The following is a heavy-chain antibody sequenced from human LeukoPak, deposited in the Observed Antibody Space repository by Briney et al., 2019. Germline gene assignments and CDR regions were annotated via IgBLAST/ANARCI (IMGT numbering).Heavy chain of an antibody. D-gene: IGHD5-24*01. Sequence: PSETLSLTCAVYGGSFSGYYWSWIRQPPGKGLEWIGEINHSGSTNYNPSLKSRVTISVDTSKNQFSLKLSSVTAADTAVYYCARGNRNGYNLDYWGQGTLVTVSS. CDR2: INHSGST. J-gene: IGHJ4*02. V-gene: IGHV4-34*01. CDR3: ARGNRNGYNLDY. CDR1: GGSFSGYY.